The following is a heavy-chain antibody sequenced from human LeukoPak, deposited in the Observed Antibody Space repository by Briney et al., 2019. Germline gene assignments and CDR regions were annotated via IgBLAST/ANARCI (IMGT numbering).Heavy chain of an antibody. CDR3: AKTPGYSSGCFDY. D-gene: IGHD6-19*01. V-gene: IGHV3-7*03. CDR2: INHNGNVN. J-gene: IGHJ4*02. Sequence: GGSLRLSCAASGFTFSSYWMNWARQAPGKGLEWVASINHNGNVNYYVDSVKGRFTISRDNAKNSLYLQMNSLRAEDTAMYYCAKTPGYSSGCFDYRGQGTLVTVSS. CDR1: GFTFSSYW.